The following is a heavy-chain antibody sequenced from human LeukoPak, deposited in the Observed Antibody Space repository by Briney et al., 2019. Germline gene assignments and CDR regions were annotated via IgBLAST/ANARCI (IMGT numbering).Heavy chain of an antibody. J-gene: IGHJ4*02. D-gene: IGHD3-22*01. V-gene: IGHV3-30*18. CDR3: AKDRLGYDSLGKFFDY. CDR2: ISYDGTDS. CDR1: GFIFTTSG. Sequence: PGGSLRLSCAASGFIFTTSGMHWVRQAPGKGLEWVAHISYDGTDSRYVDSVEGRFTVSRDNSKNTVYLQMSSLRADDTAVYYCAKDRLGYDSLGKFFDYWGQGTLVTVSS.